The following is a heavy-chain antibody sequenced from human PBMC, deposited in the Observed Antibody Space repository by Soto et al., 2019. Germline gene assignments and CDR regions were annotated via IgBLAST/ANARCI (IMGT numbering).Heavy chain of an antibody. CDR1: GVTFSSYA. D-gene: IGHD3-22*01. CDR2: IIPIFGTA. V-gene: IGHV1-69*13. J-gene: IGHJ5*02. Sequence: ASVKVSCKASGVTFSSYAISWVRQAPGQGLEWMGGIIPIFGTANYAQKFQGRVTITADESTSTAYMELSSLRSEDTAVYYCARGGGYYPNWFDPWGQGTLVTVSS. CDR3: ARGGGYYPNWFDP.